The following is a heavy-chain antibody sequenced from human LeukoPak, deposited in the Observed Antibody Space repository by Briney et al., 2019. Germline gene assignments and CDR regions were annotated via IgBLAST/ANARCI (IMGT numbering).Heavy chain of an antibody. D-gene: IGHD3-22*01. CDR1: GFTFSSYW. V-gene: IGHV3-7*01. CDR3: ARGPPLFLP. J-gene: IGHJ3*01. Sequence: GGSLRLSCVASGFTFSSYWMSWVRQAPGKGLEWVANIKKDGSGKYYVDSVKGRFTISRDNAKNSMYLQMNSLRAEDTAVYYCARGPPLFLPWGQGTMVTVSS. CDR2: IKKDGSGK.